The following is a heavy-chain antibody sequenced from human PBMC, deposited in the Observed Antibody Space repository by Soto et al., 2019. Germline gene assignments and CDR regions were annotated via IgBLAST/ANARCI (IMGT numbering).Heavy chain of an antibody. CDR2: IIPILGIA. D-gene: IGHD2-2*01. Sequence: QVQLVQSGAEVKKPGSSVKVSCKASGGTFSSYTISWVRQAPGQGLEWMGRIIPILGIANYAQKFQGRVTVTADESTSTVYMELSRLRSEDTAVYYWARARWGVPAAMEDAFEIWGQGTMVTVSS. CDR3: ARARWGVPAAMEDAFEI. J-gene: IGHJ3*02. CDR1: GGTFSSYT. V-gene: IGHV1-69*02.